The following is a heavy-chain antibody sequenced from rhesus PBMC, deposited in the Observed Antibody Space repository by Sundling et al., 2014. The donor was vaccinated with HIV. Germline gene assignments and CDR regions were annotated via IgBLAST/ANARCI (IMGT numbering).Heavy chain of an antibody. D-gene: IGHD1-26*01. Sequence: QLQLQESGPGLVKPSETLSVTCAVSGGSISSYYWNWIRQAPGKGLEWIGYIFGSGSSTNYNPSLKSRVTLSVDTSKNQLSLKLTSVTAADTAVYYCARGEYNWNLHYFDYWGQGVLVTVSS. V-gene: IGHV4-169*01. CDR1: GGSISSYY. CDR2: IFGSGSST. CDR3: ARGEYNWNLHYFDY. J-gene: IGHJ4*01.